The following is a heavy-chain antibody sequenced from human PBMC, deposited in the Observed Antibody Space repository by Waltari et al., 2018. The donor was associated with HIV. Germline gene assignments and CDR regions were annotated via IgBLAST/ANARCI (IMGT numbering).Heavy chain of an antibody. CDR1: GGSFISYH. CDR3: ARGLFGVGSNWFDP. J-gene: IGHJ5*02. D-gene: IGHD3-3*01. CDR2: IYYTGRT. Sequence: QVQLQESGPGLVKPSETLSLTCSVSGGSFISYHWTWIRQPPGKGLEWIGYIYYTGRTKFNPSLKSRVTISVDTSKNQFSLRLRSVTAADTAVYYCARGLFGVGSNWFDPWGQGILVTVSS. V-gene: IGHV4-59*01.